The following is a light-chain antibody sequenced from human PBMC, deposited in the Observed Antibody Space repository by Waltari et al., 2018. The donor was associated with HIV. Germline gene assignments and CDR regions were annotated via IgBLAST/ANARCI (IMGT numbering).Light chain of an antibody. CDR2: GAA. CDR1: QGVGSN. V-gene: IGKV3-15*01. CDR3: QQYNIRPRGNN. J-gene: IGKJ2*01. Sequence: DIVMTQSPVILSVSPGERVTLSCRASQGVGSNLAWYQQKVGQAPRLLIYGAATRAAEIPVRFSGSGSGTDFTLTIDSLQSEDFATYYCQQYNIRPRGNNFGQGTKLQIK.